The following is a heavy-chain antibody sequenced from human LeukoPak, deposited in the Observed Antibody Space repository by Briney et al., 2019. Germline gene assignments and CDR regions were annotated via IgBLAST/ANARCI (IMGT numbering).Heavy chain of an antibody. V-gene: IGHV4-34*01. Sequence: PSETLSLTCAVYGGSFSGYYWSWIRQPPGKGLEWIGEINHSGSTNYNPSLKSRATISVDTSKNQFSLKLSSVTAADTAVYYCARYSYGYDYWGQGALVTVSS. CDR3: ARYSYGYDY. J-gene: IGHJ4*02. CDR2: INHSGST. D-gene: IGHD5-18*01. CDR1: GGSFSGYY.